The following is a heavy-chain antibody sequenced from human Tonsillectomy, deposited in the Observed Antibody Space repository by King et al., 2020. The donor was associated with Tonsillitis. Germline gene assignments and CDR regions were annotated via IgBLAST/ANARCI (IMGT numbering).Heavy chain of an antibody. D-gene: IGHD1-26*01. CDR2: IYYSGST. J-gene: IGHJ5*02. CDR1: GGSISSYY. CDR3: ARVVVGATRRNNWFDP. V-gene: IGHV4-59*01. Sequence: QLQESGPGLVKPSETLSLTCTASGGSISSYYWSWIRQPPGKGLEWIGYIYYSGSTNYNPSLKSRVTISVDTSKNQFSLKLSSVTAADTAVYYCARVVVGATRRNNWFDPWGQGTLVTVSS.